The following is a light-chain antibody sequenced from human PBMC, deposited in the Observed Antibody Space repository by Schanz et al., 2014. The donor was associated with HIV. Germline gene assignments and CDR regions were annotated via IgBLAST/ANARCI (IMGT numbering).Light chain of an antibody. J-gene: IGLJ1*01. CDR2: GNT. V-gene: IGLV1-40*01. CDR1: SSNIGAGYD. Sequence: QSVLTQPPSVSGAPGQRVTISCTGSSSNIGAGYDVHWYQQFPGTVPKLLIYGNTNRPSGVPDRFSGSKSGNTASLTVSGLQAEDEADYYCSSYAGSNIYVFGTGTKVTVL. CDR3: SSYAGSNIYV.